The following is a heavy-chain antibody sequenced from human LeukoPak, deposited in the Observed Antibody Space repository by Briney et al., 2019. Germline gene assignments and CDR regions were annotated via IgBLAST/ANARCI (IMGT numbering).Heavy chain of an antibody. Sequence: GGSLRLSCAASGFTFSSYAINWVRQAPGKGLEWVSAISGSGGSTYYADSVKGRFTISRDNSKNALYLQINSLRAEDTAVYYCAKDHAGATPGFYFDYWGQGTLVTVSS. CDR2: ISGSGGST. CDR3: AKDHAGATPGFYFDY. D-gene: IGHD1-26*01. CDR1: GFTFSSYA. V-gene: IGHV3-23*01. J-gene: IGHJ4*02.